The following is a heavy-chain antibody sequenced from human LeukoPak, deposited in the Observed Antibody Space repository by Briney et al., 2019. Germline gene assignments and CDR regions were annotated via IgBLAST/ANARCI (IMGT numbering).Heavy chain of an antibody. CDR3: ARHSHGDYSKYYFDY. Sequence: SETLSLTCTVSGGSISSSSYYCGWIRQPPGKGLEWIGSIYYSGSTYYNPSLKSRVTISVDTSKNQFSLKLSSVTAADTAVYYCARHSHGDYSKYYFDYWGQGTLVTVSS. V-gene: IGHV4-39*01. CDR1: GGSISSSSYY. CDR2: IYYSGST. D-gene: IGHD4-17*01. J-gene: IGHJ4*02.